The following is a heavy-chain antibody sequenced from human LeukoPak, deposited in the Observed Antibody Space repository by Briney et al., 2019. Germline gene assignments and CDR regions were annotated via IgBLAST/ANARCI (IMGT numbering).Heavy chain of an antibody. Sequence: PGGSLRLSCAASGFTFSSYWMHWVRKSPGKGLVWVSRNWSSTPYADSVKGGFTISRDNAKNTLYLQMNRLRAEDTAVYYCASRNHGCHDYWGQGTLVTVSS. D-gene: IGHD5-24*01. CDR2: NWSST. CDR1: GFTFSSYW. V-gene: IGHV3-74*01. J-gene: IGHJ4*02. CDR3: ASRNHGCHDY.